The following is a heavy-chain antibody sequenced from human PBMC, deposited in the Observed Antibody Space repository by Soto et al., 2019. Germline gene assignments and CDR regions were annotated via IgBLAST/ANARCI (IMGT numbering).Heavy chain of an antibody. V-gene: IGHV5-10-1*01. J-gene: IGHJ4*02. CDR3: ESGRWHLNFHY. CDR2: IDPSDSHT. CDR1: GHIFTNQW. D-gene: IGHD2-15*01. Sequence: LGESLKISCEGSGHIFTNQWINWVRQVPGKGLEWMGNIDPSDSHTNYSPSFQGHVTISIDKSIRTAYLQWTRLKASDTAIYYCESGRWHLNFHYWCQAALVTLSS.